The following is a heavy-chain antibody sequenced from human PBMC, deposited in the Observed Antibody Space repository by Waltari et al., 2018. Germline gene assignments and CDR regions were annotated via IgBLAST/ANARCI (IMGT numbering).Heavy chain of an antibody. CDR3: ANTGYYNSFDY. D-gene: IGHD3-9*01. CDR1: GFTFSSYA. V-gene: IGHV3-23*01. CDR2: ISGRGGST. J-gene: IGHJ4*02. Sequence: EVQLLESGGGLVQPGGSLRLSCAASGFTFSSYAMSWVRQAPGKGREWVSAISGRGGSTYYADSVKGRFTISRDNSKNTLYLQMNSLRAEDTAVYYCANTGYYNSFDYWGQGTLVTVSS.